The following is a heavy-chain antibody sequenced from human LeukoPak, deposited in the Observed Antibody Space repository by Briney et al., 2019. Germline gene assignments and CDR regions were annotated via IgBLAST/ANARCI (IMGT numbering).Heavy chain of an antibody. Sequence: SETLSLTCTVSGGSISSGGYYWSWIRQHPGKGLEWIGYIYYSGSTYYNPSLKNRVTISVDTSKNQFSLKLSSVTAADTAVYYCARELRDFDWLLLDYWGQGTLVTVSS. J-gene: IGHJ4*02. CDR2: IYYSGST. CDR3: ARELRDFDWLLLDY. V-gene: IGHV4-31*03. CDR1: GGSISSGGYY. D-gene: IGHD3-9*01.